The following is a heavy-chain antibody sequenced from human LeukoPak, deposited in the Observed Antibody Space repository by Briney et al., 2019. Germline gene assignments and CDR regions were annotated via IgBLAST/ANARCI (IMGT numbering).Heavy chain of an antibody. Sequence: GGSLRLSCTASGFTFSYYWINWVRQAPGKGLEWVASIKQDGSEKWYVDSVKGRFTISRDNAKNSVYLQMNSLRAEDTAVYYCAATIRRDYGDTNLDYWGQGTLVTVSS. CDR3: AATIRRDYGDTNLDY. CDR1: GFTFSYYW. V-gene: IGHV3-7*01. D-gene: IGHD4/OR15-4a*01. CDR2: IKQDGSEK. J-gene: IGHJ4*02.